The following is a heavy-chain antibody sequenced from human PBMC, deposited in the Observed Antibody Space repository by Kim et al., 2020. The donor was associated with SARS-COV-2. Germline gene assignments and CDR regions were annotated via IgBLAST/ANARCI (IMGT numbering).Heavy chain of an antibody. J-gene: IGHJ5*02. CDR3: ARDVGGSGNYDWFDP. Sequence: GGSLRLSCAASGFTFSEYYMSWIRQAPGKSLERLSYISSGDGDFTDYSDSVKGRFTISRDNARNSLYLQLNRLRAEDTAVDYCARDVGGSGNYDWFDPWGQGTQVTVSS. D-gene: IGHD3-10*01. V-gene: IGHV3-11*05. CDR1: GFTFSEYY. CDR2: ISSGDGDFT.